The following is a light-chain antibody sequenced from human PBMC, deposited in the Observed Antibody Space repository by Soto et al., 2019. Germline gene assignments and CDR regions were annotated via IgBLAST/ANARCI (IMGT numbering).Light chain of an antibody. CDR3: QQYYGAPLT. CDR1: QSLLYSLNNKNY. CDR2: WAS. V-gene: IGKV4-1*01. J-gene: IGKJ4*01. Sequence: DIVMTQSPDSLAVSLGERATINCKSSQSLLYSLNNKNYLAWYQQKPGQPPKLLIHWASTREYGVPDRFTGSGSGTDFTLTISRLQAEDVAVYYCQQYYGAPLTFGGGTKVEIK.